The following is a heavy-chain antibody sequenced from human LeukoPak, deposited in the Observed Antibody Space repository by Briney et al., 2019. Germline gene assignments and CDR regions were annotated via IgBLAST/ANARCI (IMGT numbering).Heavy chain of an antibody. D-gene: IGHD1/OR15-1a*01. J-gene: IGHJ3*02. CDR3: ARQPSGTAAFDI. V-gene: IGHV4-59*08. CDR2: IYYSGDT. CDR1: GVSITSYY. Sequence: PSETLSLTCAVSGVSITSYYWSCIRQPPGKGLESIAYIYYSGDTNYNPSFKGRVTIPVDTSNNQFSLKLSSVAAADTAIYYCARQPSGTAAFDIWGQGTMVTVSS.